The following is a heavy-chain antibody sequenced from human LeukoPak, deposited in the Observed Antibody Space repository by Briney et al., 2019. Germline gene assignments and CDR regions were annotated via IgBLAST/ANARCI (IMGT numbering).Heavy chain of an antibody. J-gene: IGHJ4*02. CDR2: ISGSGGST. V-gene: IGHV3-23*01. Sequence: GGTLRLSCAASGFTFSSYGMSWVRQAPGKGLEWVSAISGSGGSTYYADSVKGRFTISRDNSKNTLYLQMNSLRAEDTAVHYCARNHIVLMVYAGFDYWGQGTLVTVSS. CDR1: GFTFSSYG. D-gene: IGHD2-8*01. CDR3: ARNHIVLMVYAGFDY.